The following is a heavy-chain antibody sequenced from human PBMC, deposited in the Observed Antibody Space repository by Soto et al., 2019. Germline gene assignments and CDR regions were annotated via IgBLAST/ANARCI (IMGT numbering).Heavy chain of an antibody. CDR1: GYSFAGYW. CDR3: ARQIYDSDTGPNFQYYFDS. J-gene: IGHJ4*02. CDR2: IDPSDSQT. V-gene: IGHV5-10-1*01. Sequence: PGESLKISGKGSGYSFAGYWMTWVRQKPGKGLEWMGRIDPSDSQTYYSPSFRGHVTISVTKSITTVFLQWSSLRASDTAMYYCARQIYDSDTGPNFQYYFDSWGQGTPVTVYS. D-gene: IGHD3-22*01.